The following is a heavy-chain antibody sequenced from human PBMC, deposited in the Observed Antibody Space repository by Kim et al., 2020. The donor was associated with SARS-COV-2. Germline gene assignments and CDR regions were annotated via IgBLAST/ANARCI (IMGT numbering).Heavy chain of an antibody. J-gene: IGHJ5*02. CDR3: SRDGTGKTSRFEP. Sequence: SETLSLTCSVSGSSISNYYWSWIRQPPGKGLEWIGYIYYSGRTNYNPSLKSRVTISVDTSKNQFSLKLSSVTAADTAVYYCSRDGTGKTSRFEPFDQGT. CDR2: IYYSGRT. CDR1: GSSISNYY. V-gene: IGHV4-59*01. D-gene: IGHD1-1*01.